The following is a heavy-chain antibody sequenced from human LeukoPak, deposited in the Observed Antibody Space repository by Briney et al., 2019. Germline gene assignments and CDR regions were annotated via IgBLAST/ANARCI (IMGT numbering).Heavy chain of an antibody. Sequence: GGSLRLSCAASGFTFSSYSMNWVRQAPGKGLEWVSSISSSSSYIYYADSVKGRFTISRDNAKNSLYLQMNSLRAEDTAVYYCARDRGYYDSSGYYLPYYFDYWGQGTLVTASS. CDR3: ARDRGYYDSSGYYLPYYFDY. D-gene: IGHD3-22*01. CDR2: ISSSSSYI. J-gene: IGHJ4*02. CDR1: GFTFSSYS. V-gene: IGHV3-21*01.